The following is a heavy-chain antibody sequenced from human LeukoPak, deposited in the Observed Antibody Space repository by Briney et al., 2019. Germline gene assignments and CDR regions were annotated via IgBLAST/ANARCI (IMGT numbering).Heavy chain of an antibody. CDR3: ARDVKVGATSWFDY. V-gene: IGHV3-48*03. CDR1: GFTFSSYE. Sequence: GGSLRLSCAASGFTFSSYEMNWVRQAPGKGLEWVSYISSSGSTIYYADSVKGRFTISRDNAKNSLYLQMNSLRAEDTAVYYCARDVKVGATSWFDYWGQGTLVTVSS. J-gene: IGHJ4*02. CDR2: ISSSGSTI. D-gene: IGHD1-26*01.